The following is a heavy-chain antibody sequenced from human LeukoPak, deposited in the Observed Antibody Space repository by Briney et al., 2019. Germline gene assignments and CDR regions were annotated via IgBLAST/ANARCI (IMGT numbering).Heavy chain of an antibody. J-gene: IGHJ6*02. D-gene: IGHD2-2*01. Sequence: GGSLRLSCAASGFTFSSYWMNWVRQAPGQGREGVANIKQDESEKYYLDSVKGRFTISRDNAKNSLYLQMNSLRAEDTAVYYCARVEVVPAAIQDYYYYYGMDVWGQGATVTVSS. CDR3: ARVEVVPAAIQDYYYYYGMDV. CDR1: GFTFSSYW. CDR2: IKQDESEK. V-gene: IGHV3-7*01.